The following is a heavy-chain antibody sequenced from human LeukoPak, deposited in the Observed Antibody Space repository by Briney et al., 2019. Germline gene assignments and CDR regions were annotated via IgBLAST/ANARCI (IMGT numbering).Heavy chain of an antibody. CDR3: ARDGLNTMVRGKIHYYYMDV. CDR2: IYSSGST. J-gene: IGHJ6*03. V-gene: IGHV4-4*08. Sequence: SETLSLTCTVSGGSISSYYWSWIRQPPGKGLEWIGYIYSSGSTNYNPSLKSRVTISVATSKNQFSLKLSSVTAADTAVYYCARDGLNTMVRGKIHYYYMDVWGKGTTVTISS. D-gene: IGHD3-10*01. CDR1: GGSISSYY.